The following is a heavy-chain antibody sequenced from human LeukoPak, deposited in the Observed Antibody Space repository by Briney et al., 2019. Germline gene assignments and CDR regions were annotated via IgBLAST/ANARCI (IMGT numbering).Heavy chain of an antibody. D-gene: IGHD2-15*01. CDR3: ARRSIVVVVAATGFDY. Sequence: SETLSLTCTVSGGSISSYYWSWIRQPPGKGLEWIGEINHSGSTNYNPSLKSRVTISVDTSKNQFSLKLSSVTAADTAVYYCARRSIVVVVAATGFDYWGQGTLVTVSS. J-gene: IGHJ4*02. CDR2: INHSGST. CDR1: GGSISSYY. V-gene: IGHV4-34*01.